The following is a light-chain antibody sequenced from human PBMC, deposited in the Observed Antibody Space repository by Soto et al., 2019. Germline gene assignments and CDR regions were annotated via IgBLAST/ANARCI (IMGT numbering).Light chain of an antibody. V-gene: IGLV2-8*01. J-gene: IGLJ1*01. CDR3: SSSAASNNFGV. Sequence: QSALTQPPSASGSPGQAVTISCTGTSSDVGGYNYVSWYQQHPGKAPKLMIYEVSKRPSGVPDRFSGSKTGNTASLTVSGLQAEDEADYYCSSSAASNNFGVFGNGTKVTVL. CDR2: EVS. CDR1: SSDVGGYNY.